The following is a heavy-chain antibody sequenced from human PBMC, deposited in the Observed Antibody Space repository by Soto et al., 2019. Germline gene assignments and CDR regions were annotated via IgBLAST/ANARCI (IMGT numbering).Heavy chain of an antibody. V-gene: IGHV1-2*04. D-gene: IGHD3-10*01. Sequence: QVQLVQSGAEVKKPGASVKVSCMASGYTFTGYYMHWVRQAPGQGLEWMGWSNPNSGDTIFAQKFQGWVTMTRDTSINTAYMELSRLRSDDTAVYYCARAEGYYYGSGPLDYWGQGTLVTVSS. CDR2: SNPNSGDT. CDR1: GYTFTGYY. J-gene: IGHJ4*02. CDR3: ARAEGYYYGSGPLDY.